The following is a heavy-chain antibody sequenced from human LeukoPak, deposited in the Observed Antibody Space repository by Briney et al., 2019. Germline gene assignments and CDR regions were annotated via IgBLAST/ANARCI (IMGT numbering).Heavy chain of an antibody. Sequence: GASPRLSCAASGFTFSNYAMSWVRQAPGKGLEWVSAIRNSGADTYYVDSVKGRFTVSRDNSRNTLYLQMTSLRAEDTVVYYCAKVPNSGNFYYFDYWGQGALVTVSS. CDR1: GFTFSNYA. CDR2: IRNSGADT. J-gene: IGHJ4*02. V-gene: IGHV3-23*01. D-gene: IGHD1-7*01. CDR3: AKVPNSGNFYYFDY.